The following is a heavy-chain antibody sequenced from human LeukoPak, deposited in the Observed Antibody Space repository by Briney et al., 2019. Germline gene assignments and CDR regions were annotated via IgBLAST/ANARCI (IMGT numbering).Heavy chain of an antibody. Sequence: KSSETLTLTCAVSGYSIRSGYYWGWIRPHPGKGLEWVGRIYHGGSTYYNTSLKSRVTISVDTSKNQFSLKLNSVTAAGTAVYDCARHSTVNTEIDYWGQGTLVTVSS. CDR3: ARHSTVNTEIDY. J-gene: IGHJ4*02. CDR2: IYHGGST. CDR1: GYSIRSGYY. V-gene: IGHV4-38-2*01. D-gene: IGHD4-17*01.